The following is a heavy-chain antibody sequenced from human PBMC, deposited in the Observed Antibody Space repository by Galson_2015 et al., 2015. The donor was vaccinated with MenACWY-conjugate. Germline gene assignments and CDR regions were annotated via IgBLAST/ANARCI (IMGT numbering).Heavy chain of an antibody. V-gene: IGHV3-11*06. CDR3: ARVPKKYYDYGMDV. Sequence: SLRLSCAASGFTFSDYYMSWIRQAPGKGLEWVSYISSSSSYTNYADSVKGRFTISRDNAKNSLYLQMNSLRAEDTAVYYCARVPKKYYDYGMDVWGQGTTVTVSS. J-gene: IGHJ6*02. CDR2: ISSSSSYT. CDR1: GFTFSDYY.